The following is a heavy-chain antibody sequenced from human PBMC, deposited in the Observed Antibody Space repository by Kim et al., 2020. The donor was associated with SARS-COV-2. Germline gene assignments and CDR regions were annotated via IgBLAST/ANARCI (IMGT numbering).Heavy chain of an antibody. Sequence: GGSLRLSCTASGFTFSTYSMNWVRQAPGKGLEWVSSISTSSSYIYYADSAKGRFTISRDNAKSSLFLQMNSLRGEDTGVYYCARVEVYGMVVWGQGTTVPFS. CDR3: ARVEVYGMVV. CDR1: GFTFSTYS. J-gene: IGHJ6*02. CDR2: ISTSSSYI. V-gene: IGHV3-21*01.